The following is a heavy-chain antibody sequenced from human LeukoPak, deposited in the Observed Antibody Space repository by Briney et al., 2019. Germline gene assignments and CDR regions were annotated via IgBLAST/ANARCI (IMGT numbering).Heavy chain of an antibody. CDR1: GFTFSNYV. Sequence: GGSLRLSCAASGFTFSNYVMNWVRQAPGKGLEWVSSITGSGGTTNYADSVKGRFPISRDNSKNTLYLQMNSLRAEDTAIYYCAKDGPDWGSYFDCWGQGTLVSVSS. J-gene: IGHJ4*02. CDR2: ITGSGGTT. D-gene: IGHD7-27*01. V-gene: IGHV3-23*01. CDR3: AKDGPDWGSYFDC.